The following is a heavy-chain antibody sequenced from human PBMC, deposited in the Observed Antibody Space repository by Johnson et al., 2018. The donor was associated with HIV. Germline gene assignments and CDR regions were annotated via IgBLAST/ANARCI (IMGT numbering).Heavy chain of an antibody. V-gene: IGHV3-13*01. CDR1: GFTFSNYD. CDR3: AKEASGWYHAGDAFDI. D-gene: IGHD6-19*01. Sequence: VQLVESGGGLIQPGGSLRLSCAASGFTFSNYDMYWVRQATGKGLEWVSGIGTAGDTHYADSVKGRFTISRDNSKNTLYLQMNSLRAEDTAVYYCAKEASGWYHAGDAFDIWGQGTMVTVSS. J-gene: IGHJ3*02. CDR2: IGTAGDT.